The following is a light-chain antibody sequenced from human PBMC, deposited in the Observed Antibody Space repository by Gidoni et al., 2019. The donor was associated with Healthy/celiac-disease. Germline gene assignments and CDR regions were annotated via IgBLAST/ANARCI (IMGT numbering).Light chain of an antibody. V-gene: IGKV4-1*01. Sequence: DIVMTQSPDSLAASLGERATINRKSSQSVLYSSNNKHYLAWYQQKPGQPPKLLIYCASTRESGVPDRFSGSGSETDFTLTISSLQAEDVAVYYCQQYYSTPWTFGQGTKVEIK. J-gene: IGKJ1*01. CDR3: QQYYSTPWT. CDR1: QSVLYSSNNKHY. CDR2: CAS.